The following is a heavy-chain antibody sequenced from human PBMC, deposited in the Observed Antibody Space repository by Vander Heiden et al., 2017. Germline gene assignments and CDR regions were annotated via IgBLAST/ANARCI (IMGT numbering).Heavy chain of an antibody. Sequence: QVQLQESRPGLVKPSETLSLTCTVSGDSISSYYWSWIRQPAGKGLEWIGRIYADGTTNYTPSLKSRVTMSVDTPKNQFSLKLRSVTAADTAVYYCARGVIFHLWGQGTLVAVS. CDR3: ARGVIFHL. CDR1: GDSISSYY. D-gene: IGHD3-9*01. V-gene: IGHV4-4*07. J-gene: IGHJ4*02. CDR2: IYADGTT.